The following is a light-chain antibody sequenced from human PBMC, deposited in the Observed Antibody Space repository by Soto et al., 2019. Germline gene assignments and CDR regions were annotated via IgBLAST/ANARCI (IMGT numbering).Light chain of an antibody. CDR2: DAS. V-gene: IGKV3-15*01. Sequence: EIVMTQSPATLSVSPGERATLSCRASQSVSSNLAWYQQKPRQAPRLLIYDASTRATGIPARFSGSGSGTEFTLTISSLQSEDFAVYYCQHYNNSPQTFGQGTKVEIK. CDR1: QSVSSN. J-gene: IGKJ1*01. CDR3: QHYNNSPQT.